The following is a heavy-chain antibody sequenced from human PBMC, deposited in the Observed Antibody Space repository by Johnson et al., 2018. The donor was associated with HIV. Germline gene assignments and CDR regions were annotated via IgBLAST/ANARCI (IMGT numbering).Heavy chain of an antibody. CDR3: CYGSVTDDGPAFDI. V-gene: IGHV3-30*04. D-gene: IGHD3-10*01. J-gene: IGHJ3*02. CDR2: ISYDGSNK. Sequence: QVQLVESGGGVVQPGRSLRLSCAASGFTFSRYAMHWVRQAPVKGLEWVAVISYDGSNKYYADSMKGRFTISRDNSKNTLYLQMNSLIHEDTAVYYCCYGSVTDDGPAFDIWGQGTVVIVSS. CDR1: GFTFSRYA.